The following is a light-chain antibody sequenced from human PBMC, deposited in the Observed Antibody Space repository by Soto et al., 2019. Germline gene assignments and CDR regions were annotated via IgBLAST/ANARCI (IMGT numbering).Light chain of an antibody. J-gene: IGKJ1*01. CDR1: QSVLYSSNNKNY. Sequence: DIVMTQSPDSLAVSLGERATINCKSSQSVLYSSNNKNYLAWYQQKPGQPPKLLIYWASTRESGVPDRFSGSGSVTDFTLTISSLQAEDVAVYYCQQYYSTPPTFGPGNKVEIK. V-gene: IGKV4-1*01. CDR3: QQYYSTPPT. CDR2: WAS.